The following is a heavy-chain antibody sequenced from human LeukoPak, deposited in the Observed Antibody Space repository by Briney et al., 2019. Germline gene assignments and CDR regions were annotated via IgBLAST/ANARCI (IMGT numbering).Heavy chain of an antibody. CDR2: INPNGGDT. J-gene: IGHJ4*02. Sequence: ASVKVSCKAAGYNFPAYFIHWVRQAPGRGLEWTGRINPNGGDTNYAQKFQGRVTMASDTSISTAYMELNSLISDDTAVYYCVRVGFTTSWSNFDYWGQGTLVTVSS. CDR1: GYNFPAYF. V-gene: IGHV1-2*06. D-gene: IGHD2-2*01. CDR3: VRVGFTTSWSNFDY.